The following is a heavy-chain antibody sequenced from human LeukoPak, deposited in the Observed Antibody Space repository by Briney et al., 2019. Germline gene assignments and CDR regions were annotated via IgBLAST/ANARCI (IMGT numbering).Heavy chain of an antibody. CDR2: ISYDGSNK. J-gene: IGHJ4*02. V-gene: IGHV3-30*04. CDR1: GFTFSSYA. D-gene: IGHD1-26*01. CDR3: AKGGKWDVTPFDY. Sequence: PGGSLRLSCAASGFTFSSYAMHWVRQAPGKGLEWVAVISYDGSNKYYADSVKGRFTISRDNSKNTLYLQMNSLRVEDTAVYYCAKGGKWDVTPFDYWGQGTLVTVSS.